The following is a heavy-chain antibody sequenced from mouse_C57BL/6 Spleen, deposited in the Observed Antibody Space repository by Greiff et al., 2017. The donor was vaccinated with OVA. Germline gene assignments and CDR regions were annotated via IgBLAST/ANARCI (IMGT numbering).Heavy chain of an antibody. J-gene: IGHJ4*01. CDR1: GYSITSGYY. Sequence: EVKLEESGPGLVKPSQSLSLTCSVTGYSITSGYYWNWIRQFPGNKLEWMGYISYDGSNNYNPSLKNRISITRDTSKNQFFLKLNTVTTEDTATYYCAREGGSYGYGTGYTMDYWGQGTSLTVSS. V-gene: IGHV3-6*01. D-gene: IGHD2-14*01. CDR3: AREGGSYGYGTGYTMDY. CDR2: ISYDGSN.